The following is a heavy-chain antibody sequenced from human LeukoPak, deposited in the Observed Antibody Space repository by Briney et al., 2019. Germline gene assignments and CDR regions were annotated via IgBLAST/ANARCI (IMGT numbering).Heavy chain of an antibody. CDR2: IYYSGST. D-gene: IGHD3-10*01. CDR3: ARDGYGGVDS. V-gene: IGHV4-34*01. CDR1: GGSFSGYY. Sequence: SETLSPTCAVYGGSFSGYYWSWIRQPPGKGLEWIGSIYYSGSTYYNPSLKSRVTISVDTSKNQFSLKLSSVTAADTAVYYCARDGYGGVDSWGQGTLVTVSS. J-gene: IGHJ4*02.